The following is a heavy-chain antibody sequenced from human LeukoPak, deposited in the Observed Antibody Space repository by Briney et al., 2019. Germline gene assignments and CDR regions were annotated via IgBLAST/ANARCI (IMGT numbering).Heavy chain of an antibody. CDR3: ARDSGVGRYYDFWSGYYGLVPGWFDP. Sequence: SETLSLTCAVYGGSFSGYYGSWIRQPPGKGLEWIGEINHSGSTNYNPSLKSRVTISVDTSKNQFSLKLSSVTAADTAVYYCARDSGVGRYYDFWSGYYGLVPGWFDPWGQGTLVTVSS. D-gene: IGHD3-3*01. V-gene: IGHV4-34*01. CDR1: GGSFSGYY. CDR2: INHSGST. J-gene: IGHJ5*02.